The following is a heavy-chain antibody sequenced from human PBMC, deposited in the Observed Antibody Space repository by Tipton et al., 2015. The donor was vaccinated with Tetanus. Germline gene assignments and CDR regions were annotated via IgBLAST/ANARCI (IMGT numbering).Heavy chain of an antibody. CDR2: IYNSGSS. D-gene: IGHD1-26*01. V-gene: IGHV4-31*03. Sequence: TLSLTCTVSGGSISSGGYYWSWIRQHPGKGLEWIGDIYNSGSSYYNPSLKSRVTISVDTSKNQFSLQLNSVTAADTAVYYCARDQARGARGWNYFDYWGQGSLVTVPS. CDR3: ARDQARGARGWNYFDY. J-gene: IGHJ4*02. CDR1: GGSISSGGYY.